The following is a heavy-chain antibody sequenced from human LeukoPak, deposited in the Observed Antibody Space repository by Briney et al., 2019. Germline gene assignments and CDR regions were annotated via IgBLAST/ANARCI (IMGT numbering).Heavy chain of an antibody. CDR1: GGSISSYY. Sequence: PSETLSLTCTVSGGSISSYYWSWIRQPPGKGLEWIGYIYYSGSTNYNPSLKSRVPISVDTSKNQFSRKLSSVTAADTAVYYCSRLSSVGGHWGQGTLVTVSS. J-gene: IGHJ4*02. D-gene: IGHD6-13*01. CDR2: IYYSGST. V-gene: IGHV4-59*01. CDR3: SRLSSVGGH.